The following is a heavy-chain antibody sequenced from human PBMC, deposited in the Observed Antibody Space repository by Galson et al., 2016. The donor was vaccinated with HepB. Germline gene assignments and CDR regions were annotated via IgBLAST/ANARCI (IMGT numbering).Heavy chain of an antibody. CDR1: GGSLTSGDYY. V-gene: IGHV4-39*01. CDR3: TRRGYRGDGFDI. J-gene: IGHJ3*02. CDR2: IYYRGNT. D-gene: IGHD6-13*01. Sequence: ETLSLTCTVSGGSLTSGDYYWAWIRQPPGKGLEFIGDIYYRGNTYYNPSLTSRVTISMDTSKNQSSQKLSSVTAADTAMYHCTRRGYRGDGFDIWGQGTMVTVSS.